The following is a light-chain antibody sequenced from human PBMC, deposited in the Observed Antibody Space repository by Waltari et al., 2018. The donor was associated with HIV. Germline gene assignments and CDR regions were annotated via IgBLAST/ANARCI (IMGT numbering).Light chain of an antibody. J-gene: IGLJ2*01. CDR3: SSYTSMDSLIL. CDR1: SSDIGAYNY. V-gene: IGLV2-14*03. Sequence: QSALTQPASVSGSLGQSITISCTGTSSDIGAYNYVSWYRQYPGVSARFSGSKSGNTASLSISGLQAEDEADYYCSSYTSMDSLILFGGGTKLTVL.